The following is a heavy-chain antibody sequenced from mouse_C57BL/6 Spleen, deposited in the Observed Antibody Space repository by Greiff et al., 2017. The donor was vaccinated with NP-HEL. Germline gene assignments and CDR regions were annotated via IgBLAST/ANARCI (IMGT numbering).Heavy chain of an antibody. CDR2: INPYTGGT. Sequence: VQLQQSGPVLVKPGASVKMSCKASGYTFTDYYMNWVKQSHGKSLEWIGVINPYTGGTSYNQKFKGKATLTVDKSSSTAYMELHSLTSEDSAVYYCARGSYYFDCWGQGTTLTVSS. V-gene: IGHV1-19*01. CDR1: GYTFTDYY. CDR3: ARGSYYFDC. J-gene: IGHJ2*01.